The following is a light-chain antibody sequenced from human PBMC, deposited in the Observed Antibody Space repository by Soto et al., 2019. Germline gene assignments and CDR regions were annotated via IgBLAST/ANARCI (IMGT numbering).Light chain of an antibody. CDR3: QQYNNWPPES. CDR1: QSVCSN. J-gene: IGKJ1*01. V-gene: IGKV3D-15*01. CDR2: APS. Sequence: EIVMTQSPATLSVSLGERATLSCRASQSVCSNLAWFQQKPRQAPRLLIYAPSSRATGIPDRISGSGSGTEFTLTTSSLQSADYAVYYCQQYNNWPPESFGQGTKVDIK.